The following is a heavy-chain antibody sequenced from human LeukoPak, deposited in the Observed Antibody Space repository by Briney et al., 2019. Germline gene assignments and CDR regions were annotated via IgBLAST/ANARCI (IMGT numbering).Heavy chain of an antibody. V-gene: IGHV4-39*01. CDR3: ARSKWLRSPFDY. CDR2: IYYSGNT. D-gene: IGHD5-12*01. CDR1: GGSISSSSYY. Sequence: SLTVSLTCTVSGGSISSSSYYWGWIRQPPGKGLEWIGSIYYSGNTYYSPSLKSRVTISIDTSKTEFSLKLSSVTAADTAVYYCARSKWLRSPFDYWGQGTLVTVSS. J-gene: IGHJ4*02.